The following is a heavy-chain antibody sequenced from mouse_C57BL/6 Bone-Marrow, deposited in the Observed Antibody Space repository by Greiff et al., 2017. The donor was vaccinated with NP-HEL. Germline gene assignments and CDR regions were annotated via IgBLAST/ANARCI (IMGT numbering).Heavy chain of an antibody. CDR2: IDPSDSYT. Sequence: VQLQQSGAELVMPGASVKLSCKASGYTFTSYWMHWVKQRPGQGLEWIGEIDPSDSYTNYNQKFKGKSTLTVDKSSSTAYMQRSSLTSEDSAVYYCAREGIGTTVVATDWYFDVWGTGTTVTVSS. D-gene: IGHD1-1*01. J-gene: IGHJ1*03. CDR1: GYTFTSYW. CDR3: AREGIGTTVVATDWYFDV. V-gene: IGHV1-69*01.